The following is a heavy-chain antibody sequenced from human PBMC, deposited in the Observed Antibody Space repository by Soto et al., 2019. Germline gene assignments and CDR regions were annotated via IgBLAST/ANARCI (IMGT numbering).Heavy chain of an antibody. CDR2: INAANGDT. Sequence: ASVKVACKASGYTFTSYGIHWVRQAPGQRLEWMGWINAANGDTKYSPKFQGRVTITRDTSASTAYMELSSLRSEDTAVYYCVRRHVSATGIDWFDPWGQGTLVTVSS. V-gene: IGHV1-3*01. D-gene: IGHD6-13*01. J-gene: IGHJ5*02. CDR3: VRRHVSATGIDWFDP. CDR1: GYTFTSYG.